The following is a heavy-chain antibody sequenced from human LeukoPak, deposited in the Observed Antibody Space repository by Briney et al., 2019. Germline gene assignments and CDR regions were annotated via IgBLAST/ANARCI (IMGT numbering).Heavy chain of an antibody. CDR1: GYTFSSYY. V-gene: IGHV1-46*01. J-gene: IGHJ5*02. D-gene: IGHD2-2*02. CDR3: VRGVVIPATITYWFDP. Sequence: ASVKVSCKASGYTFSSYYMHWVRQAPGQGLEWMGIINPSGGSTSYAQKFQGRATMTRDTSTSTVYMELSSLRSEDTAVYYCVRGVVIPATITYWFDPWGQGTLVTVSS. CDR2: INPSGGST.